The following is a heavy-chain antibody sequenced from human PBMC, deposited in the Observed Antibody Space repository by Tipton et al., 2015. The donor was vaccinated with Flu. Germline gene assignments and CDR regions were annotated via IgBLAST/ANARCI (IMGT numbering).Heavy chain of an antibody. Sequence: TLSLTCTVSGGSISSSSYYWGWIRQPPGKGLEWIGSIYYSGSTYYNPSLKSRVTISVDTSKNQFSLKLSSVTVADTAVYYCARDLGGNYYDSSGYYSFDYWGQGTLVTVSS. J-gene: IGHJ4*02. CDR3: ARDLGGNYYDSSGYYSFDY. V-gene: IGHV4-39*07. D-gene: IGHD3-22*01. CDR2: IYYSGST. CDR1: GGSISSSSYY.